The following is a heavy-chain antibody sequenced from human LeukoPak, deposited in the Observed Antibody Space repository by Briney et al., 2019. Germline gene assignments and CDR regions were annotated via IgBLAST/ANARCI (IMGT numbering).Heavy chain of an antibody. CDR2: IHYSGST. CDR1: GVSISSSSYY. D-gene: IGHD5-24*01. CDR3: ARVEMNTIIAFDY. Sequence: SETLSLTCTVSGVSISSSSYYWGWLRQPPGKGLEWIGSIHYSGSTYYNPSLMSRVTISVDTSKNHFSLNLSSVTAADTALYYCARVEMNTIIAFDYWGQGALVTVSS. V-gene: IGHV4-39*07. J-gene: IGHJ4*02.